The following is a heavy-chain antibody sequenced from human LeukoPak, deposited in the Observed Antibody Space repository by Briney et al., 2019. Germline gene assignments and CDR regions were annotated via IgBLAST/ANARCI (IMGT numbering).Heavy chain of an antibody. CDR1: GGSFSGYY. D-gene: IGHD1-26*01. J-gene: IGHJ2*01. Sequence: PSETLSLTCAVYGGSFSGYYWSWVRQAPGRGLEWVSSIGSSGDTASYADSVKGRLTISRDKSVNTPYLQMNDLRAEDTAVYYCAKSIVGAAGDYHWYFDLWGRGTLVTVSS. CDR3: AKSIVGAAGDYHWYFDL. V-gene: IGHV3-23*01. CDR2: IGSSGDTA.